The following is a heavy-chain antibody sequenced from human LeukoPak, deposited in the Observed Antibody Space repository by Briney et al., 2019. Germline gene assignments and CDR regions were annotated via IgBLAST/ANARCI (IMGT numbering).Heavy chain of an antibody. V-gene: IGHV4-39*01. Sequence: PSGTLSLTCAVSGGSLLTTNWWSWIRQPPGKGLEWIGSIYYSGSTYYNPSLKSRVTISVDTSKNQLSLKLSSVTAADTAVYYCARHGGWELLIDYWGQGTLVTVSS. CDR1: GGSLLTTNW. D-gene: IGHD1-26*01. J-gene: IGHJ4*02. CDR3: ARHGGWELLIDY. CDR2: IYYSGST.